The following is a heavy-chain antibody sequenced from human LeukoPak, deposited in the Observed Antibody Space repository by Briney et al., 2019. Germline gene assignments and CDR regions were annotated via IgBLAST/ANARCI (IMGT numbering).Heavy chain of an antibody. CDR1: GYTFTSYD. CDR3: ARDVVVVAATPFSFDY. CDR2: MNPNSGNT. J-gene: IGHJ4*02. D-gene: IGHD2-15*01. Sequence: ASVKVSCKASGYTFTSYDINWVRQATGQGLEWMGWMNPNSGNTGYAQKFQGRVTITRNTSISTAYMELRSLRSDDTAVYYCARDVVVVAATPFSFDYWGQGTLVTVSS. V-gene: IGHV1-8*03.